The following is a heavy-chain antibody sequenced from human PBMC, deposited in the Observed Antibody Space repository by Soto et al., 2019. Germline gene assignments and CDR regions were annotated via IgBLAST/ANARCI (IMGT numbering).Heavy chain of an antibody. J-gene: IGHJ4*02. D-gene: IGHD4-17*01. CDR2: IIPIFGTA. CDR3: ARVGVEYKVLTDYGAGFDY. CDR1: GGTFSSYA. Sequence: SVKVSCKASGGTFSSYAISWVRQAPGQGLEWMGGIIPIFGTANYAQKFQGRVTITADESTSTAYMELSSLRSEDTAVYYCARVGVEYKVLTDYGAGFDYWGQGNLVTVSS. V-gene: IGHV1-69*13.